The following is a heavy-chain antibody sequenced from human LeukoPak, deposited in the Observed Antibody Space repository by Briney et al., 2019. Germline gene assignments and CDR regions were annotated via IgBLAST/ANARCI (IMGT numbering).Heavy chain of an antibody. J-gene: IGHJ3*02. CDR2: IIPIFGTA. CDR3: ARDRDYGGNHGAFDI. CDR1: GGTFSSYA. Sequence: GASVKVSRKASGGTFSSYAISWVRQAPGQGLEWVGGIIPIFGTANYAQKFQGRVTITTDESTSTAYMELSSLRSEDTAVYYCARDRDYGGNHGAFDIWGRGTMVTVSS. V-gene: IGHV1-69*05. D-gene: IGHD4-23*01.